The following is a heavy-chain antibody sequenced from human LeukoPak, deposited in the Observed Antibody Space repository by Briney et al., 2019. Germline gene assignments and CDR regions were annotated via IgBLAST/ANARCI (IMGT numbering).Heavy chain of an antibody. CDR2: IDEDGSSD. CDR3: ARDARDDDYSPDYFDY. Sequence: GGSLRLSCASPGFDFSNFWMSWVRQAPGKGLEWVANIDEDGSSDYYVDSVKGRFTISRDNAKNSLYLHINSLRGDDTAVYYCARDARDDDYSPDYFDYWGQGSLVTVSS. J-gene: IGHJ4*02. D-gene: IGHD5-12*01. V-gene: IGHV3-7*01. CDR1: GFDFSNFW.